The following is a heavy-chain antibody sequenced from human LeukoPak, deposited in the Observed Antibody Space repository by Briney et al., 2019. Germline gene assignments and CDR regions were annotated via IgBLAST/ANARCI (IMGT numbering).Heavy chain of an antibody. Sequence: PGGSLGLSCAASGFTFSSYWMSWVRQAPGKGLEWVANIKQDGSEKYYVDSVKGRFTISRDNAKNSLYLQMNSLRAEDTAVYYCTTALYCSGGSCYFDFFDYWGQGTLVTVSS. CDR1: GFTFSSYW. D-gene: IGHD2-15*01. V-gene: IGHV3-7*01. CDR2: IKQDGSEK. J-gene: IGHJ4*02. CDR3: TTALYCSGGSCYFDFFDY.